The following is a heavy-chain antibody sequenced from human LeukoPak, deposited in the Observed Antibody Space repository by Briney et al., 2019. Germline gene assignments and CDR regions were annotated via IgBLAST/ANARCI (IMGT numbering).Heavy chain of an antibody. Sequence: GGSLRLSCAVSGLIFSDYYMDWLRQVPGQGLEWIARNRNKPHSHTTEYAASVKGRFTSSRDDSKNSLFLQMNSLKIEDTAVYYCARGAFSRGGRSPAAFDSWGQGILVTVAS. CDR1: GLIFSDYY. CDR3: ARGAFSRGGRSPAAFDS. J-gene: IGHJ4*02. V-gene: IGHV3-72*01. CDR2: NRNKPHSHTT. D-gene: IGHD3-3*02.